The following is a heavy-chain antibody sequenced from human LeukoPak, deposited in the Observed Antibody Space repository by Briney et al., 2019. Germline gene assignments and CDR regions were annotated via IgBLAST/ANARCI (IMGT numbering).Heavy chain of an antibody. CDR3: TRDSAAMILYGMDV. CDR1: GFTFSGYW. V-gene: IGHV3-74*01. CDR2: ITGDGSST. J-gene: IGHJ6*02. D-gene: IGHD3-16*01. Sequence: GGSLRLSCAASGFTFSGYWMHWVRQPPGKGLVWVSRITGDGSSTTYADSVKGRFTISRDDSKSIAYLQMNSLKTEDTAVYYCTRDSAAMILYGMDVWGQGTTVTVSS.